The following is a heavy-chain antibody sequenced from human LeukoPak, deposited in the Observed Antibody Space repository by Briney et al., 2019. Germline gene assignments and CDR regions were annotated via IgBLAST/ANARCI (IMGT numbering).Heavy chain of an antibody. V-gene: IGHV4-39*07. D-gene: IGHD6-13*01. J-gene: IGHJ4*02. CDR1: GGSISSSSYY. CDR3: ARGYSSSPFDY. CDR2: IYYSGST. Sequence: SETLSLTCTVSGGSISSSSYYWGWIRQPPGKGLEWIGSIYYSGSTYYNPSLKSRVTISVDTSKNQFSLKLSSGTAADTAVYYCARGYSSSPFDYWGQGTLVTVSS.